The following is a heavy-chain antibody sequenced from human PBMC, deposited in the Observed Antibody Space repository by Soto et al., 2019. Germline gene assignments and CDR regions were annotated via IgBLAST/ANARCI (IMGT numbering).Heavy chain of an antibody. CDR3: ARDPGDQLDY. V-gene: IGHV1-69*01. D-gene: IGHD2-21*02. Sequence: QVQLVQSGAEVEKPGSSVKVSCKASGGTFSSYAITWVRQAPGQGLEWVGGIIPIFGTANYAQKFQGRLTITADEPTSTTYMELSSLRSEDTALYYCARDPGDQLDYWGQGTLVTVSS. CDR1: GGTFSSYA. J-gene: IGHJ4*02. CDR2: IIPIFGTA.